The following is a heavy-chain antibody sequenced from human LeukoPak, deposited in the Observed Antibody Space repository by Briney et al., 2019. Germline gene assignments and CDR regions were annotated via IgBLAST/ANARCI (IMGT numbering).Heavy chain of an antibody. J-gene: IGHJ4*02. CDR2: INPNSGGT. CDR1: GYTFTGYY. CDR3: ARGSGSYYFVPHDY. D-gene: IGHD1-26*01. Sequence: GASVKVSCKASGYTFTGYYMHWVRQAPGQGLEWMGWINPNSGGTNYAQKLQGRVTMTTDTSTSTAYMELRSLRSDDTAVYYCARGSGSYYFVPHDYWGQGTLVTVSS. V-gene: IGHV1-2*02.